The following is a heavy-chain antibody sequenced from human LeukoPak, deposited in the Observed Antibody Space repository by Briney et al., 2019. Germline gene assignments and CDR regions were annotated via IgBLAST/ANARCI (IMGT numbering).Heavy chain of an antibody. CDR3: AIGGTYGSGS. Sequence: GGSLRLSCAASGFTFANTWMHWVRQAPGKGLVWVSLNNNDGSTTNYADSVKGRFTISRDNAKNTVYLQMNSLRAEDTAVYYCAIGGTYGSGSWGQGTLVTVSS. CDR2: NNNDGSTT. V-gene: IGHV3-74*01. D-gene: IGHD3-10*01. J-gene: IGHJ4*02. CDR1: GFTFANTW.